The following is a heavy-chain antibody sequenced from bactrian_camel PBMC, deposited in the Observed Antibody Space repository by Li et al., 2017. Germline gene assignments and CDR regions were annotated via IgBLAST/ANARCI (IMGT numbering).Heavy chain of an antibody. Sequence: HVQLVESGGGSVQAGGSLRLSCAAPGYRYDTYCMGWFRQAPGKAREGIAVIDSDGDTAYADSVKGRFTISKDNGKNTLYLQMNSLKPEDTATYYCAAEVPAICRAMRLSRAVLVAGSYRGNYWGQGTQVTVS. J-gene: IGHJ4*01. CDR2: IDSDGDT. CDR1: GYRYDTYC. CDR3: AAEVPAICRAMRLSRAVLVAGSYRGNY. V-gene: IGHV3S6*01. D-gene: IGHD6*01.